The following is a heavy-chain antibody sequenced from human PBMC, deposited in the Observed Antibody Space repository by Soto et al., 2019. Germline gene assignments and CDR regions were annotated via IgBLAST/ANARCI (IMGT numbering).Heavy chain of an antibody. J-gene: IGHJ5*02. D-gene: IGHD3-22*01. CDR1: GFTFTSSA. CDR2: IVVGSGNT. V-gene: IGHV1-58*01. CDR3: AADPPQYYYDSSGSDP. Sequence: GASVKVSCKASGFTFTSSAVQWVRQARGQRLEWIGWIVVGSGNTNYAQKFQERVTITRDMSTSTAYMELSSLRSEDTAVYYCAADPPQYYYDSSGSDPWGQGTLVTSPQ.